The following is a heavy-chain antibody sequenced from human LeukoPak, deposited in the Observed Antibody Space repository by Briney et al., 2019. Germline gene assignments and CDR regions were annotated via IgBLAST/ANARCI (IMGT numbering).Heavy chain of an antibody. CDR1: GGSFSGYY. Sequence: SETLSLTCAVYGGSFSGYYWSWIRQPPGKGLEWIGEINHSGSTNYNPSLKSRVTISVDTSKNQFSLKLSSVTAADTAVYYCARGQITIFGVVSDDYWGQGTLVTVSS. CDR2: INHSGST. D-gene: IGHD3-3*01. J-gene: IGHJ4*02. CDR3: ARGQITIFGVVSDDY. V-gene: IGHV4-34*01.